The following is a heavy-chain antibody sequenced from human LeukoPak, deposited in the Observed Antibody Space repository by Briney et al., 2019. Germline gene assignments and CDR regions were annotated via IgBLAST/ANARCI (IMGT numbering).Heavy chain of an antibody. CDR3: AKDDCSSTSCYRGAAFDI. J-gene: IGHJ3*02. CDR2: ISYDGSNK. CDR1: GFTFSSYG. V-gene: IGHV3-30*18. Sequence: GGSLRLSCAASGFTFSSYGMHWVRRAPGKGLEWVAVISYDGSNKYYADSVKGRFTISRDNSKNTLYLQMNSLRAEDTAVYYCAKDDCSSTSCYRGAAFDIWGQGTMVTVSS. D-gene: IGHD2-2*02.